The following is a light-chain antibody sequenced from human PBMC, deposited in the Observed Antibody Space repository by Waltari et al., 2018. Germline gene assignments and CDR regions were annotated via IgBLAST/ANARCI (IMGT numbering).Light chain of an antibody. J-gene: IGLJ2*01. CDR1: SSDVGGYNY. CDR3: CSYAGSYSLI. CDR2: DVS. Sequence: QSALTQPRSVSGSPGQSVTISCTGTSSDVGGYNYVSWYQQHPDKAPKLMIYDVSKRPSGVPDRFSGSKSGNTASLTISGLRAEDEADYYCCSYAGSYSLIFGGGTKVTVL. V-gene: IGLV2-11*01.